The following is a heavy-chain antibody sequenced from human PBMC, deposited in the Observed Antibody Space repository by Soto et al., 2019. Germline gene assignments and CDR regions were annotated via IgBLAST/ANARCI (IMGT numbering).Heavy chain of an antibody. CDR2: VTPDGSTY. V-gene: IGHV3-30*18. CDR3: VKDRSDTWSFDY. CDR1: GFTFSSCA. J-gene: IGHJ4*02. D-gene: IGHD2-8*02. Sequence: QVQLVESGGGVVQPGRSLRLSCVASGFTFSSCAMHWVRQVPGKGLVWLAVVTPDGSTYSYADSVKGRFSISRDNSRKVLYLQMNSLRPEDTAVYYCVKDRSDTWSFDYWGQGTLVTVSS.